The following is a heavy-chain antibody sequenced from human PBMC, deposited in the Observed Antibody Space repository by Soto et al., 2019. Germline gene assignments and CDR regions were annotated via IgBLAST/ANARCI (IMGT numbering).Heavy chain of an antibody. Sequence: AASVKVSCKASGGTFSSYAISWVRQAPGQGLEWMGGIIPIFGTANYAQKFQGRVTITADESTSTAYMELSSLRSEDTAVYYCARVRGASGSYYFYYGMDVWGQGTTVTVSS. J-gene: IGHJ6*02. D-gene: IGHD1-26*01. CDR2: IIPIFGTA. V-gene: IGHV1-69*13. CDR1: GGTFSSYA. CDR3: ARVRGASGSYYFYYGMDV.